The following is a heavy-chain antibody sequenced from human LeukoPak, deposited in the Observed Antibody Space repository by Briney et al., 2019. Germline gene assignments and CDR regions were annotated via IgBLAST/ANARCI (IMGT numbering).Heavy chain of an antibody. CDR2: IIPILGIA. J-gene: IGHJ2*01. CDR1: GGTFSSYA. V-gene: IGHV1-69*04. D-gene: IGHD4-23*01. CDR3: ARDGGADGGSYWYFDL. Sequence: PVASVKVSCKASGGTFSSYAISWVRQAPGQGLEWMGRIIPILGIASYAQKFQGRVTMTRDTSTSTVYMELSSLRSEDTAVYYCARDGGADGGSYWYFDLWGRGTLVTVSS.